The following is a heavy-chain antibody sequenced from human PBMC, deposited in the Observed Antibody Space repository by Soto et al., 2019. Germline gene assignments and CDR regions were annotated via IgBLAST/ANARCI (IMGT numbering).Heavy chain of an antibody. CDR1: GFTFSSYA. V-gene: IGHV3-23*01. CDR2: ISGSGGST. D-gene: IGHD3-10*01. J-gene: IGHJ6*02. CDR3: AREGSYYYGSGPDPYYYGMDV. Sequence: EVQLLESGGGLVQPGGSLRLSCAASGFTFSSYAMSWVRQAPGKGLEWVSAISGSGGSTYYADSVKGRFTISRDNSKNTLYLQMNSLRAEDTAVYYCAREGSYYYGSGPDPYYYGMDVWGQGTTVTVSS.